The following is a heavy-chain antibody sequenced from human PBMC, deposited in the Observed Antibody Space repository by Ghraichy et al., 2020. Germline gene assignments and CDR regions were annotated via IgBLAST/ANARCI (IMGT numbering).Heavy chain of an antibody. Sequence: GGSLRLSCAASGFTFSSYGMSWVRQAPGKGLEWVSGIRDSGGSTYYADPVKGRFTISRDNSKNTLYLQMNSLRAEDTAVYYCAKDLAPVNYWGQGTLVTVSS. V-gene: IGHV3-23*01. CDR1: GFTFSSYG. CDR2: IRDSGGST. J-gene: IGHJ4*02. CDR3: AKDLAPVNY.